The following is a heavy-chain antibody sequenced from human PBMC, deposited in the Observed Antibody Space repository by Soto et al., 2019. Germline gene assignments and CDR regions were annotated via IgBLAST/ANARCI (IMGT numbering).Heavy chain of an antibody. J-gene: IGHJ6*02. V-gene: IGHV3-30*18. CDR2: ISYDGSNK. CDR1: GFTFSSYG. D-gene: IGHD3-22*01. Sequence: QVQLVESGGGVVQPGRSLRLSCAASGFTFSSYGMHWVRQAPGKGLEWVAVISYDGSNKYYADSVKGRFTISRDNSKNTLYLQMNSLRAEDTAVYYCAKDGGYYYDSSPLDDYYYYYGMDVWGQGTTVTVSS. CDR3: AKDGGYYYDSSPLDDYYYYYGMDV.